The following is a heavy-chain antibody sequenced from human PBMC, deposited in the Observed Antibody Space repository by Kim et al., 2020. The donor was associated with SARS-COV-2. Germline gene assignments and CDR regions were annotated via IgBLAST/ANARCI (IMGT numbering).Heavy chain of an antibody. CDR2: INPNDGVT. CDR1: GYTFINYY. J-gene: IGHJ4*02. V-gene: IGHV1-46*01. Sequence: ASVKVSCKASGYTFINYYIYWVRQVPGQGLEWMGVINPNDGVTAYAQTFQGRVTVTRDTSTSTVYMELSSLRSEDTAVYYCARDRGATFYFDFWGQGTLVTVSS. D-gene: IGHD1-26*01. CDR3: ARDRGATFYFDF.